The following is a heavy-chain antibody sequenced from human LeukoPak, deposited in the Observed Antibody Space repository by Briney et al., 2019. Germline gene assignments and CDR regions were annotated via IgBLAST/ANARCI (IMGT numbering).Heavy chain of an antibody. V-gene: IGHV3-23*01. CDR1: GFTFSSYA. J-gene: IGHJ4*02. CDR3: AKDGTGTTSPLNFDY. D-gene: IGHD1-7*01. CDR2: IGGSGGST. Sequence: GGSLRLSCAASGFTFSSYAMSWVRQAPGKGLEWVSAIGGSGGSTYYADSVKGRFTISRDNSKNTLYLQMNSLRAEDTAVYYCAKDGTGTTSPLNFDYWGQGTLVTVSS.